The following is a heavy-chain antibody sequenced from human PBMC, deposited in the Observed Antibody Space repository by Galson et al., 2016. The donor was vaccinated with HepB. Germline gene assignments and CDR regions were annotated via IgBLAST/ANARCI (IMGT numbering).Heavy chain of an antibody. Sequence: SLRLSCATSGFTFGDYAMGWFRQAPGKGLEWVSVMRAKTYSGTTEVAASVKGRFIISRDDSKSIAYLQMNNLKTDDTAVYYCTRNSGGNSRGPTYWGQGTLVTVSS. CDR1: GFTFGDYA. CDR3: TRNSGGNSRGPTY. CDR2: MRAKTYSGTT. V-gene: IGHV3-49*03. J-gene: IGHJ4*02. D-gene: IGHD4-23*01.